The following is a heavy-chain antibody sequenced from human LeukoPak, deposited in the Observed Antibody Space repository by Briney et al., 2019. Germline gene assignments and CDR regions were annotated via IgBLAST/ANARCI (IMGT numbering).Heavy chain of an antibody. J-gene: IGHJ4*02. V-gene: IGHV3-23*01. CDR3: AKFRLVVVAATYDY. CDR1: GFTFSSYG. CDR2: ISGSGGST. D-gene: IGHD2-15*01. Sequence: QPGGTLRLSCVASGFTFSSYGMSWVRQAPGKGLEWVSAISGSGGSTYYADSVKGRFTISRDNSKNTLYLQMNSLRAEDTAVYYCAKFRLVVVAATYDYWGQGTLVTVSS.